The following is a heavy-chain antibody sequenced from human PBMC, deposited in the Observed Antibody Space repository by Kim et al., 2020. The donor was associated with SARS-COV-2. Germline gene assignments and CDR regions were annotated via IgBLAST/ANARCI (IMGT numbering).Heavy chain of an antibody. D-gene: IGHD2-8*01. CDR1: GYTFTSYG. CDR3: ARGSYCTNGVCYTSRSVY. V-gene: IGHV1-18*01. CDR2: ISAYNGNT. Sequence: ASVKVSCKASGYTFTSYGISWVRQAPGQGLEWMGWISAYNGNTNYAQKLQGRVTMTTDTSTSTAYMELRSLRSDDTAVYYCARGSYCTNGVCYTSRSVYWGQGTLVTVSS. J-gene: IGHJ4*02.